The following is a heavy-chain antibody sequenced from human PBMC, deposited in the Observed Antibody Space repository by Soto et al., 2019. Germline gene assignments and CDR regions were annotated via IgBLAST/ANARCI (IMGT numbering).Heavy chain of an antibody. Sequence: SETLSLTCTVSGGSISSYYWSWVRQPPGKGLEWIGYIYYSGSTNYNPSLKSRVTISVDTSKNQFSLKLSSVTAADTAVYYCARKQYYGSGSYFHWGQGTLVTVSS. J-gene: IGHJ4*02. V-gene: IGHV4-59*12. CDR3: ARKQYYGSGSYFH. CDR1: GGSISSYY. D-gene: IGHD3-10*01. CDR2: IYYSGST.